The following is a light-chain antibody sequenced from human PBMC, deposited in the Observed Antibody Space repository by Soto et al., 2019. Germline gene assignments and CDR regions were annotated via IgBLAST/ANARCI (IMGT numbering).Light chain of an antibody. V-gene: IGKV3-11*01. CDR3: QQRSDWPST. CDR2: DAS. CDR1: QSVGSY. J-gene: IGKJ4*01. Sequence: EIVLTQSPATLSLSPGDRATLSCRASQSVGSYLGWYQQRPGQAPSLLIYDASNRATGIPARFSGRGSGTDFTLTISSLEPEDFAVYYCQQRSDWPSTFGGGTKVEIK.